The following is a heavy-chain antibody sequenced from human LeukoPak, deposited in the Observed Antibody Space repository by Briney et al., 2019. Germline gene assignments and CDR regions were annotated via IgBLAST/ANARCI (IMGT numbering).Heavy chain of an antibody. Sequence: QPGGSLRLSCAASGFTFSSYGMHWVRQAPGKGLEWVAVISYDGSNKYYADSVEGRFTISRDNSKNTLYLQMNSLRAEDTAVYYCAKDLGGSFFDPWGQGTLVTVSS. CDR2: ISYDGSNK. D-gene: IGHD1-26*01. CDR3: AKDLGGSFFDP. J-gene: IGHJ5*02. V-gene: IGHV3-30*18. CDR1: GFTFSSYG.